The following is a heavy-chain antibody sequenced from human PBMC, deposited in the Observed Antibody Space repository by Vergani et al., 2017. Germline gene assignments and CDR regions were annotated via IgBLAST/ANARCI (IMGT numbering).Heavy chain of an antibody. Sequence: QVQLVQSGAEVGKPGASVKISCQASGSTFTAYYMHWVRQAPGQGLEWMGIINPSGGHTNYAQKFQGRVTMTRDTSTSTVDMELSSLRSEDTASYYCARGDYGILTGYRYWGQGTLVTVSA. D-gene: IGHD3-9*01. CDR1: GSTFTAYY. J-gene: IGHJ4*02. CDR2: INPSGGHT. V-gene: IGHV1-46*03. CDR3: ARGDYGILTGYRY.